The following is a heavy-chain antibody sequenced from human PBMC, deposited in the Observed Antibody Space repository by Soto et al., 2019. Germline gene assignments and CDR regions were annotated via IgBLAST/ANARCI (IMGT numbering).Heavy chain of an antibody. CDR3: ARDPHGSRRGYSYGYFRFDP. D-gene: IGHD5-18*01. J-gene: IGHJ5*02. CDR2: IKQDGSEK. CDR1: GFTFSSYW. Sequence: EVQLVESGGGLFQPGGSLRLSCAASGFTFSSYWMSWVRQAPGKGLEWVANIKQDGSEKYYVDSVKGRFTISRDNAKNSLYLQMNSLRAEDTAVYYCARDPHGSRRGYSYGYFRFDPWGQGTLVTVSS. V-gene: IGHV3-7*01.